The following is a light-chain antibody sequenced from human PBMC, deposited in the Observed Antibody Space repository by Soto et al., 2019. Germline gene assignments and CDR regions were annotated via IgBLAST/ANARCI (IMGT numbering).Light chain of an antibody. CDR2: GAY. J-gene: IGKJ5*01. V-gene: IGKV1-5*01. CDR3: QQYNTYSAT. CDR1: QYMANW. Sequence: DIHMTPSPSTLYAAVGDRVTITCGASQYMANWLAWYQQKPGKAPRILIYGAYTLERGLPSRFSGSGSRTEFTLTIAKLQPDDFATYYCQQYNTYSATFGQGTRLEIK.